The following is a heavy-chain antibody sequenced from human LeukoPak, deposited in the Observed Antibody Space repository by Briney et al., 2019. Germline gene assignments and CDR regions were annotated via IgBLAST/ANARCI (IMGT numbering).Heavy chain of an antibody. D-gene: IGHD6-13*01. CDR1: GYTLTELS. CDR2: FDPEDGET. CDR3: ATRPGSSSWWETIQNDY. V-gene: IGHV1-24*01. Sequence: ASVKVSCKVSGYTLTELSMHWVRQAPGKGLEWIGGFDPEDGETIYAQKFQGRVTMTEDTSTDTAYMELSSLRSEDTAVYYCATRPGSSSWWETIQNDYWGQGTLVTVSS. J-gene: IGHJ4*02.